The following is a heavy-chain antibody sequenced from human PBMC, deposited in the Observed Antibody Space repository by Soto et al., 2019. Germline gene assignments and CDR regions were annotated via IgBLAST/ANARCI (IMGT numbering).Heavy chain of an antibody. CDR1: GFSLSTSGVG. Sequence: QITLKESGPTLVKPTQTLTLTCTFSGFSLSTSGVGVGWIRQPPGKALEGIALIYWDDYKRYSPSLKSRLTITKDTSKNQVVLTMINMDPVDTDTYYCSHSPLTYYDIVTGRISYYGMDVWGQGTTVTVSS. CDR3: SHSPLTYYDIVTGRISYYGMDV. D-gene: IGHD3-9*01. CDR2: IYWDDYK. J-gene: IGHJ6*02. V-gene: IGHV2-5*02.